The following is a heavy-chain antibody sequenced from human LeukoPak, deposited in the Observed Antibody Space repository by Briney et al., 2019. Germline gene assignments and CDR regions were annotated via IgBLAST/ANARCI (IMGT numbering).Heavy chain of an antibody. CDR3: ARDRSGYSGFGGGDAFDI. CDR2: INPNCGGT. J-gene: IGHJ3*02. CDR1: GYTFTGYY. Sequence: GASVKVSCKASGYTFTGYYMHWVRQAPGQGLEWMGWINPNCGGTNYAQKFQGRVTMTRDTSISTAYMELSRLRSDDMAVYYCARDRSGYSGFGGGDAFDIWGQGTMVTVSS. D-gene: IGHD1-26*01. V-gene: IGHV1-2*02.